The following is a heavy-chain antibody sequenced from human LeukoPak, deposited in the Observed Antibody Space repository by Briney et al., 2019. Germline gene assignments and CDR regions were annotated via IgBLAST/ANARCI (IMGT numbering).Heavy chain of an antibody. D-gene: IGHD4-23*01. J-gene: IGHJ4*02. V-gene: IGHV3-23*01. CDR3: AKDRGYYGGVDDY. CDR1: GFTFSSYG. Sequence: PGGSLRLSCAASGFTFSSYGMSWVRQAPGKGLEWVSAISGSGGSTYYADSVKGRFTISRDNSKNTLYLQMNSLRAEDTAVYYCAKDRGYYGGVDDYWGQGTLVTVSS. CDR2: ISGSGGST.